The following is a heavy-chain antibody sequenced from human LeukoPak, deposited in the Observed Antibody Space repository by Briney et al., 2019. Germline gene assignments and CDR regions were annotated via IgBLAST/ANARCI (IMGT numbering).Heavy chain of an antibody. CDR2: INEVGSDT. Sequence: GGSLRLSCAFSGWSFSSYWMSWVRQVPGKGLEWVSSINEVGSDTRYADSVRGRFTISRDNAKNSLYLQMNSLTVEDTATYYCAGEPRQLAYWGQGTLVTVSS. V-gene: IGHV3-7*03. D-gene: IGHD6-6*01. CDR1: GWSFSSYW. J-gene: IGHJ4*02. CDR3: AGEPRQLAY.